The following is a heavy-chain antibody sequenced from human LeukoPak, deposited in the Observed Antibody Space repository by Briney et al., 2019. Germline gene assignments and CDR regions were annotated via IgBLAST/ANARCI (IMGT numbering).Heavy chain of an antibody. J-gene: IGHJ4*02. CDR2: ISYDGSNK. Sequence: GRSLRLSCAASGFTFSSYAMHWVRQAPGKGLEWVAIISYDGSNKYYADSVKGRFTISRDNSKNTLYLQMNSLRTEDTAVYYCVKDNYSSGWYRLSVAFDYWGQGTLVTVSS. CDR1: GFTFSSYA. V-gene: IGHV3-30*18. CDR3: VKDNYSSGWYRLSVAFDY. D-gene: IGHD6-19*01.